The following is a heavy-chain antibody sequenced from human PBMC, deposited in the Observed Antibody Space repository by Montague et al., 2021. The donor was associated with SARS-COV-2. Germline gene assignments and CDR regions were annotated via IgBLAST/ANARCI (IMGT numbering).Heavy chain of an antibody. V-gene: IGHV5-51*01. CDR2: IYPDDSDT. CDR3: ARHRRAGMTTDPSDY. J-gene: IGHJ4*02. Sequence: QSGAEVKKPGESLKISCKGSGYKFTYYWIAWVRQMPGKGLEWMGIIYPDDSDTRYSPSFQGQVTISADDSTGTAYLQWTSLKASDTAMYYCARHRRAGMTTDPSDYWGQGTLVTVSS. D-gene: IGHD4-17*01. CDR1: GYKFTYYW.